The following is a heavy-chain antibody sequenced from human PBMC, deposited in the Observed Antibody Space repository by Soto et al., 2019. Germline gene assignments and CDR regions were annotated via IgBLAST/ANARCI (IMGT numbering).Heavy chain of an antibody. D-gene: IGHD4-17*01. CDR2: ISRSGNI. CDR1: GGSLTTGDYY. V-gene: IGHV4-30-4*01. CDR3: ARGNDYVYVYDY. Sequence: QVQLQESGPGLAKPSQTLSLICTVSGGSLTTGDYYWTWIRQSPGEGLEWIGYISRSGNIFYNPSLKSRITISLDTSKDQFSLKLNSVTAADTAVYYCARGNDYVYVYDYWGQGTLVTVSS. J-gene: IGHJ4*02.